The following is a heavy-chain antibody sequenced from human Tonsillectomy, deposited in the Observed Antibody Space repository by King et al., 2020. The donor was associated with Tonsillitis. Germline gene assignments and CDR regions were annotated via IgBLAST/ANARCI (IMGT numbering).Heavy chain of an antibody. CDR2: ISWNSGGI. CDR3: AKVRGRNTMNLACDI. Sequence: VQLVESGGGLVQPGRSLRLSCAASGFPFDDYAMHWVRQAPGKGLEWVSGISWNSGGIGYADSVKGRFTISRDNAKNSLYLQMNSLRAEDTALYYCAKVRGRNTMNLACDIWGEGTSVTVSS. CDR1: GFPFDDYA. D-gene: IGHD3-22*01. V-gene: IGHV3-9*01. J-gene: IGHJ3*02.